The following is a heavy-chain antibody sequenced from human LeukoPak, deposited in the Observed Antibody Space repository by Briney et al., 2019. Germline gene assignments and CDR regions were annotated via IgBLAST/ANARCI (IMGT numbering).Heavy chain of an antibody. CDR3: ARITGKRSGYYYVDAFDI. Sequence: SETLSLTCTVSGGSISSYYWSWIGHPPGKGLEWIGYIYYSGSTNYNPSLKSRVTISVDTSKNQFSLKLSSVTAADTAVYYCARITGKRSGYYYVDAFDIWGQGTMVTVSS. CDR1: GGSISSYY. D-gene: IGHD3-22*01. J-gene: IGHJ3*02. V-gene: IGHV4-59*01. CDR2: IYYSGST.